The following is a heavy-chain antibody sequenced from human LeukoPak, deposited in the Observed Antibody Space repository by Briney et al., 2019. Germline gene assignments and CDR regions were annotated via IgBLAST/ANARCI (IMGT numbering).Heavy chain of an antibody. V-gene: IGHV4-34*01. CDR2: INHSGST. CDR3: ARGPRGLWFGRRLFDY. D-gene: IGHD3-10*01. CDR1: GGSFSGYY. J-gene: IGHJ4*02. Sequence: SETLSLTCAVYGGSFSGYYWSWIRQPPGKGLEWIGEINHSGSTNYNPSLKSRVTMSVDTSKNQFSLKLSSVTAADTAVYYCARGPRGLWFGRRLFDYWGQGTLVTVSS.